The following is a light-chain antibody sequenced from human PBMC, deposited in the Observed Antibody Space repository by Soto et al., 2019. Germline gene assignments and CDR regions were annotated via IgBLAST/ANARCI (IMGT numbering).Light chain of an antibody. Sequence: DIVLTQSPGTLSLSPGERATLSCRASQSVSSNYLTWYQQKPGQAPRLLIYGASSRATGIPDRFSGSGSETDFTLTISRLEPEDFAVYYCQQYGSSPLTFGPGTKVDIK. CDR3: QQYGSSPLT. CDR2: GAS. V-gene: IGKV3-20*01. CDR1: QSVSSNY. J-gene: IGKJ3*01.